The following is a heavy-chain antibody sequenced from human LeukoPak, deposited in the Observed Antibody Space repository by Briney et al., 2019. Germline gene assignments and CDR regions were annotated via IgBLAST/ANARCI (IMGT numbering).Heavy chain of an antibody. CDR3: ARAGYDSSGYYSY. CDR2: INPSGGST. Sequence: ASVKVSCKASGYTFTSYYMHWVRQAPGQGLEWMGIINPSGGSTSYAQKFQGRVTMTRDTSTRTCYMELRSLRSEDTAVYYFARAGYDSSGYYSYWGQGTLVTVYS. D-gene: IGHD3-22*01. CDR1: GYTFTSYY. V-gene: IGHV1-46*01. J-gene: IGHJ4*02.